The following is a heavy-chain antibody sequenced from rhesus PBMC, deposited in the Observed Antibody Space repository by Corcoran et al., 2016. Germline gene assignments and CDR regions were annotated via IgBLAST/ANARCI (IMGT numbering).Heavy chain of an antibody. CDR3: ARSSGWSQSWDY. J-gene: IGHJ4*01. V-gene: IGHV4-80*01. Sequence: QLQLQESGPGLVKPSETLSLTCAVSGGSFSSYWWSWIRQPPGKGLEWIGEINGNSGSTNYNPSRKSRVTISKDASKNQFSLKLSSVTAADTAVYYCARSSGWSQSWDYWGQGVLVTVSS. CDR2: INGNSGST. D-gene: IGHD6S26*01. CDR1: GGSFSSYW.